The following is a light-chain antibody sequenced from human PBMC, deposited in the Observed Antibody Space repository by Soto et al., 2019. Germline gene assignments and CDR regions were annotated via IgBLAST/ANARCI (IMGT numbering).Light chain of an antibody. CDR1: SSGVDGYHF. Sequence: QSVLTQPRSVSGSPGQSVTISCTGTSSGVDGYHFVSWYQQHPDKAPKLMIYDVYAVTKRPSGVPDRFSGSKSDNTASLTISGRQTDDEADYYCCSYAGSNTYVFGSGTKLTVL. CDR3: CSYAGSNTYV. CDR2: AVT. V-gene: IGLV2-11*01. J-gene: IGLJ1*01.